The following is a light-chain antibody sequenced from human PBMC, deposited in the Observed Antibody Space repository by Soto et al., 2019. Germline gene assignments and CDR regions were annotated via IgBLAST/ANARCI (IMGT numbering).Light chain of an antibody. Sequence: SYELTQPPSVSVAPGKTARITCGGNNIGSKSVHWYQQKPGQAPVLVIYYDSDRPSGIPERFSGSNSGNTATLTISRVEAGDEADYYCQVWESSSDQYVVFGGGTKLTVL. V-gene: IGLV3-21*01. CDR1: NIGSKS. CDR2: YDS. J-gene: IGLJ2*01. CDR3: QVWESSSDQYVV.